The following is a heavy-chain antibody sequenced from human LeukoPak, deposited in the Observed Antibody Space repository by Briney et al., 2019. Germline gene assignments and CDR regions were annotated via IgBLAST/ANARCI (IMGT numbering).Heavy chain of an antibody. J-gene: IGHJ4*02. V-gene: IGHV1-69*04. D-gene: IGHD2-2*02. Sequence: GASVKVSCKASGGAFSSFAISWVRQAPGQGLEWMGRIIPIFGIASYAQKFQDRVTITADRSTSTAYMELSSLRSEDTAVYYCARDGGYCSSASCYKYFDYWGQGTLVTVSS. CDR2: IIPIFGIA. CDR1: GGAFSSFA. CDR3: ARDGGYCSSASCYKYFDY.